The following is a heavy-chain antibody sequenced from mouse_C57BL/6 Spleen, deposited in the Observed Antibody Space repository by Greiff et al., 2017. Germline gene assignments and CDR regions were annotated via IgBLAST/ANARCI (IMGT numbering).Heavy chain of an antibody. V-gene: IGHV1-82*01. D-gene: IGHD1-1*01. CDR3: AREGNYYVSSSWYFDV. CDR2: IYPGDGDT. CDR1: GYAFSSSW. Sequence: QVQLQQSGPELVKPGASVKISCKASGYAFSSSWMNWVKQRPGKGLEWIGRIYPGDGDTNYNGKFKGKATLTVDKSSITAYMQLISLTSEASSVYFCAREGNYYVSSSWYFDVWGTGTTVTVSS. J-gene: IGHJ1*03.